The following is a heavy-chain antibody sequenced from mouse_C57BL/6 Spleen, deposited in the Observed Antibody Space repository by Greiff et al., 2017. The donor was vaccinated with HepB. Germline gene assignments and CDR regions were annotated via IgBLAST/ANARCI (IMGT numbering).Heavy chain of an antibody. Sequence: QVQLQQPGAELVKPGASVKLSCKASGYTFTSYWMHWVKQRPGQGLEWIGMIHPNSGSTNYNEKFKSKATLTVDKSSSTAYMQLSSLTSEDSAVYYCASGKLGDYAMDYWGQGTSVTVSS. CDR2: IHPNSGST. V-gene: IGHV1-64*01. D-gene: IGHD4-1*01. CDR1: GYTFTSYW. J-gene: IGHJ4*01. CDR3: ASGKLGDYAMDY.